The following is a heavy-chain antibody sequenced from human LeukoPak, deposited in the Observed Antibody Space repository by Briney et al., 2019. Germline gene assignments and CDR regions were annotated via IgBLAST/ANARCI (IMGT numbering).Heavy chain of an antibody. CDR2: IYHTGST. V-gene: IGHV4-59*02. CDR1: GGSVSDYY. J-gene: IGHJ4*02. Sequence: SETLSLTCTISGGSVSDYYWSWIRQSPGKGLEWIGYIYHTGSTSYSPSLKSRVTISADTSQNQFSLKLSSVTAADTAVYYCASRQLGNDYWGQGTLVTVSS. CDR3: ASRQLGNDY. D-gene: IGHD7-27*01.